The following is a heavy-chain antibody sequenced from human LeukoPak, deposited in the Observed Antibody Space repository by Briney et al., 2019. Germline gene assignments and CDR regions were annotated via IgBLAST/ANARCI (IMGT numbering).Heavy chain of an antibody. D-gene: IGHD5-12*01. Sequence: SVKVSCKASGGTFSSYAISWVRQAPGQGLEWMGGIIPIFGTANYAQKFQGRVTITADKSTSTAYMELSSLRSEDTAVYYCARDQGKYSGYDYFDYWGQGTLVTVSS. J-gene: IGHJ4*02. CDR2: IIPIFGTA. CDR3: ARDQGKYSGYDYFDY. V-gene: IGHV1-69*06. CDR1: GGTFSSYA.